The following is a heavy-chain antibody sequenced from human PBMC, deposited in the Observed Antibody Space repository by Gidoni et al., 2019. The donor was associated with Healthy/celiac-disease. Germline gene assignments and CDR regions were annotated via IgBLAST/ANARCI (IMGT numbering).Heavy chain of an antibody. CDR1: GFTFSGSS. J-gene: IGHJ3*02. CDR3: ARVGLRTRSAFDI. V-gene: IGHV3-48*02. CDR2: ISSSSSTI. Sequence: EVQLVESGGGLVQPGGSLRLSWAASGFTFSGSSMNWVRQAPGKGLEWFSYISSSSSTIYYADSVKGRFTISRDNAKNSLYLQMNSLRDEDTAVYYCARVGLRTRSAFDIWGQGTMVTVSS.